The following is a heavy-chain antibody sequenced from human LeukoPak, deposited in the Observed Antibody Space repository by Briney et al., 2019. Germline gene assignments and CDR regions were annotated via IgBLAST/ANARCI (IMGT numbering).Heavy chain of an antibody. Sequence: ASVKVSCKASGGTFSSYATSWVRQAPGQGLEWMGRIIPILGIANYAQKFQGRVTITADKSTSTAYMELSSLRSEDTAVYYCARDPAAAWTSDYWGQGTLVTVSS. CDR3: ARDPAAAWTSDY. J-gene: IGHJ4*02. CDR2: IIPILGIA. D-gene: IGHD6-13*01. V-gene: IGHV1-69*04. CDR1: GGTFSSYA.